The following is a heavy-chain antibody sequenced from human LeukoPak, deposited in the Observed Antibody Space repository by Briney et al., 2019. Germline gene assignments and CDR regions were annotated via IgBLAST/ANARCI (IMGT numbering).Heavy chain of an antibody. Sequence: ASVKVSCKASGYTFTSYGISWVRQAPGQGLEWMGWISAYNGNTNYAQKLQGRVTMTTDTSTSTAYMELRSLRSDDTAVYYCAIGAAGYSSSWYAFDIWGQGTMVTVSS. CDR3: AIGAAGYSSSWYAFDI. J-gene: IGHJ3*02. V-gene: IGHV1-18*01. CDR2: ISAYNGNT. D-gene: IGHD6-13*01. CDR1: GYTFTSYG.